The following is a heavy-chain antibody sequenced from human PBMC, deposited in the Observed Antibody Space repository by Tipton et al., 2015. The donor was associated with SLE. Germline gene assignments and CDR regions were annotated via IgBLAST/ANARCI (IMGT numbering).Heavy chain of an antibody. D-gene: IGHD6-19*01. V-gene: IGHV3-11*06. CDR1: GFIFSEYY. CDR2: ISRTSSYM. Sequence: SLRLSCEASGFIFSEYYMSWIRQAPGKGLEWVSYISRTSSYMNYADSVKGRFSISRDNPKNSLYLEMNRLRVEDTAVYYCARGKEVPVAGTWGRWFDPWGQGTLVTVSS. J-gene: IGHJ5*02. CDR3: ARGKEVPVAGTWGRWFDP.